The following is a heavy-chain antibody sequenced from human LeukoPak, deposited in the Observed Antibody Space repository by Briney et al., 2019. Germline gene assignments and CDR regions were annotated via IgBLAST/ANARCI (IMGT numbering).Heavy chain of an antibody. D-gene: IGHD1-26*01. J-gene: IGHJ4*02. CDR3: ASFSLDVVGAKFDY. Sequence: SETLSLTCTVSGGSISIYYWSWIRQPPGKGLEWIGYIYYSGSTNYNPSLKSRVTISVDTSKNQFSLKLSSVTAADTAVYYCASFSLDVVGAKFDYWGQGTLVTVSS. V-gene: IGHV4-59*08. CDR1: GGSISIYY. CDR2: IYYSGST.